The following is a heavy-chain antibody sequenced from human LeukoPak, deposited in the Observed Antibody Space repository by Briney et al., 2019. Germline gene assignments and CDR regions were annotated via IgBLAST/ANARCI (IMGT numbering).Heavy chain of an antibody. D-gene: IGHD3-3*02. CDR3: ARHFWRAFYGMDV. CDR1: GFTFNSYW. CDR2: IKQDGSEK. Sequence: GGSLRLSCAASGFTFNSYWMSWVRQAPGKGLEWVANIKQDGSEKYYVDSVKGRFTISRDNAKNSLYLQMNSLRAEDTAVYYCARHFWRAFYGMDVWGQGTTVTVSS. J-gene: IGHJ6*02. V-gene: IGHV3-7*01.